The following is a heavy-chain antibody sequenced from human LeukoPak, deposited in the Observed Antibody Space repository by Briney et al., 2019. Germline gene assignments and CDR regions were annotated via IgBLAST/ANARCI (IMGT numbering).Heavy chain of an antibody. J-gene: IGHJ4*02. CDR2: INGNGGST. V-gene: IGHV3-23*01. Sequence: GGSLRLSCAASGFTFSSYAMSWVRQAPGKGLEWVSGINGNGGSTYYADSVKGRFTISRDNSKNTLYLQMNSLRAEDTAVYYCAKDFRRADYYDSSGYYRMIDYWGQGTLVTVSS. CDR1: GFTFSSYA. D-gene: IGHD3-22*01. CDR3: AKDFRRADYYDSSGYYRMIDY.